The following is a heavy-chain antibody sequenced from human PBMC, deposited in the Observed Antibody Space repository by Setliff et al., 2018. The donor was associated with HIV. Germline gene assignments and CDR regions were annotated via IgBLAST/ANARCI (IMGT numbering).Heavy chain of an antibody. Sequence: ASVKVSCKASGYTFTTYSINWVRQAPGQGLEWMGWINTNTGNPTYAHAFTGRFVFSLDTSVSTAYLQISSVKAEDTAMYYCAIDFGRTLDYWGRGSLVTVSS. J-gene: IGHJ4*02. V-gene: IGHV7-4-1*02. CDR1: GYTFTTYS. CDR2: INTNTGNP. CDR3: AIDFGRTLDY. D-gene: IGHD3-3*01.